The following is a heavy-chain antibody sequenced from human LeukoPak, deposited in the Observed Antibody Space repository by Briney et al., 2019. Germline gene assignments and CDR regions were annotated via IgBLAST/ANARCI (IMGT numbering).Heavy chain of an antibody. CDR2: IIPILGIA. J-gene: IGHJ4*02. CDR3: ASIAVAGKPLFGY. CDR1: GYTFTSYD. Sequence: SVKVSCKASGYTFTSYDINWVRQAPGQGLEWMGRIIPILGIANYAQKFQGRVTITADKSTSTAYMELSSLRSEDTAVYYCASIAVAGKPLFGYWGQGTLVTVSS. D-gene: IGHD6-19*01. V-gene: IGHV1-69*04.